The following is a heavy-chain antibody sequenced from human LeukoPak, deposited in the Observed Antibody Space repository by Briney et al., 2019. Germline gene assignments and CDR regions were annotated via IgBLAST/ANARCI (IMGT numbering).Heavy chain of an antibody. CDR3: AKDVGYCSSTSCYGP. J-gene: IGHJ4*02. D-gene: IGHD2-2*01. Sequence: GRSLRLSCAASGFTFSNYGIHWVRQAPGKGLEWVAVISYDGSNKYYADSVKGRFTISRDNSKNTLYLQMNSLRAEDTAVYYCAKDVGYCSSTSCYGPWGQGTLVTVSS. CDR2: ISYDGSNK. V-gene: IGHV3-30*18. CDR1: GFTFSNYG.